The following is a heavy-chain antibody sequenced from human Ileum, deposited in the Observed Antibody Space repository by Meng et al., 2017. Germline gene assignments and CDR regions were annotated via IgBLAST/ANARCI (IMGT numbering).Heavy chain of an antibody. D-gene: IGHD1-7*01. Sequence: QVHVVQSGAGVTKPGATVKVSCKPSGYSFTGYYMHWVRQAPGQGLEWMGRINSNSGGTNYAQKFKGRVTLTRDISTVYMELSSLRSDDTAVYYCASRNYNYDDYFEYWGQGTLVTVS. CDR2: INSNSGGT. CDR3: ASRNYNYDDYFEY. CDR1: GYSFTGYY. J-gene: IGHJ4*02. V-gene: IGHV1-2*06.